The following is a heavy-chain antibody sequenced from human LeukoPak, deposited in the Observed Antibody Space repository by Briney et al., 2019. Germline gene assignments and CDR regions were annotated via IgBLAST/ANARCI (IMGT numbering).Heavy chain of an antibody. CDR3: ANFDGDSQAFHI. CDR1: GFTFTNYN. V-gene: IGHV3-30*18. D-gene: IGHD3-9*01. Sequence: GGSLRLSCAASGFTFTNYNMHWVRQTPGKGLQWVAAILYDGSKKYYADSVKGRFSVYRDNSNYTLYLQMNSLKTEDTAVYSCANFDGDSQAFHIWGQGTMVTVSS. CDR2: ILYDGSKK. J-gene: IGHJ3*02.